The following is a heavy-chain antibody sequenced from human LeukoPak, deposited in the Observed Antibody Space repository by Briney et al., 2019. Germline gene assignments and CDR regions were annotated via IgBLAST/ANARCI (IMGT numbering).Heavy chain of an antibody. V-gene: IGHV1-2*02. CDR1: GYTFTGYY. CDR2: INPNSGDT. Sequence: ASVKVSCKASGYTFTGYYMHWVRQAPGQGLEWMGWINPNSGDTNYAQKFQGRVTMTRDTSISTAYMGLSRLTSDDTAVYYCARGRYGLLSDYDYWGQGAMVTVSS. D-gene: IGHD3-22*01. CDR3: ARGRYGLLSDYDY. J-gene: IGHJ4*02.